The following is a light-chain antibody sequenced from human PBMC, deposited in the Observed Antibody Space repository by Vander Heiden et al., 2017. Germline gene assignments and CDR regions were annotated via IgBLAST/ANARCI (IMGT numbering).Light chain of an antibody. V-gene: IGKV3-20*01. J-gene: IGKJ2*01. CDR2: GAS. Sequence: EIVLTPSPGPLPLSPGERATLSCMASQSVSSNYLAWYQQKPGEAPRLLIYGASSRAVGIPDRFSGSGSGTDFTLTISRLEPEDFAVYYCQQFGTLPPYTFGQGTKLDIK. CDR3: QQFGTLPPYT. CDR1: QSVSSNY.